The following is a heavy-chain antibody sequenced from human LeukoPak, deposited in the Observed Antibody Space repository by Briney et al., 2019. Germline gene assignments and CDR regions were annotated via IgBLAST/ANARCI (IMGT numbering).Heavy chain of an antibody. CDR3: ARDRGTIIVVAQGSDY. J-gene: IGHJ4*02. Sequence: QAGGSLRLSCAASGLSLSSFGMHWVRQAPGKGLEWVALLSYDGSNKYYADYAKGRFTISRDNSKNTLYLQMHSLRAEDTAVYYCARDRGTIIVVAQGSDYWGQGTLVTVSA. D-gene: IGHD3-22*01. CDR2: LSYDGSNK. V-gene: IGHV3-30*03. CDR1: GLSLSSFG.